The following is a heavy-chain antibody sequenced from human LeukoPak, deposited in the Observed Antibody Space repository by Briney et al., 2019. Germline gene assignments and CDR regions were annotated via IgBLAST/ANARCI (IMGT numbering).Heavy chain of an antibody. J-gene: IGHJ4*02. CDR1: GDSISSGSFC. Sequence: SETLSLTCTVSGDSISSGSFCWSWIRQPAGKGLDWIGHIYTTGSTNYNPSLKSRVTISVDTSKNQFSLKLSSVTAADTAVYYCARGPPYCGGDCYSSWGQGTLVTVSS. CDR3: ARGPPYCGGDCYSS. V-gene: IGHV4-61*09. D-gene: IGHD2-21*02. CDR2: IYTTGST.